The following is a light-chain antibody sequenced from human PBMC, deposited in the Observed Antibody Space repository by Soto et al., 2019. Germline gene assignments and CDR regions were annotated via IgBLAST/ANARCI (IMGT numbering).Light chain of an antibody. J-gene: IGKJ5*01. CDR1: QNINSW. Sequence: DIQMMQSPSTLSASIGDRVTITCRASQNINSWLAWYQQKPGRAPKLLIYDASTLESGVPSRFSGSGSGTEFILTITSLQTEDFAAYYCQQYESYSPSTFGQGTRLDMK. CDR2: DAS. V-gene: IGKV1-5*01. CDR3: QQYESYSPST.